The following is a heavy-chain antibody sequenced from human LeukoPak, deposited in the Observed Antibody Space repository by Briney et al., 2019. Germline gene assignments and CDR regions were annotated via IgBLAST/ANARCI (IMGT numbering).Heavy chain of an antibody. V-gene: IGHV3-48*04. CDR1: GFIFSSYS. D-gene: IGHD3-22*01. J-gene: IGHJ4*02. Sequence: GGSLRLSCAASGFIFSSYSIDGVRQAPGKGLEWLSYISSSSSTIYYADSVKGRFTISRDNAKNSVYLQMNSLRAEDTAVYYCARVWSSGYTKDYWGQGTLVTVSS. CDR3: ARVWSSGYTKDY. CDR2: ISSSSSTI.